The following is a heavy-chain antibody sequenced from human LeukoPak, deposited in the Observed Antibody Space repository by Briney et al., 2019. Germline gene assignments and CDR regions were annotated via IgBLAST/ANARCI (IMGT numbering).Heavy chain of an antibody. CDR2: TYSGGGT. Sequence: PGGSLRLSCAASGFTVSSNYMSWVRQAPGKGLEWVSVTYSGGGTNYADSVKGRFTISRDNSKKTLYLQMNSLRAEDTAVYYCARGGGSGLVGYFDYWGQGTLVTVSS. V-gene: IGHV3-53*01. J-gene: IGHJ4*02. CDR3: ARGGGSGLVGYFDY. CDR1: GFTVSSNY. D-gene: IGHD2-15*01.